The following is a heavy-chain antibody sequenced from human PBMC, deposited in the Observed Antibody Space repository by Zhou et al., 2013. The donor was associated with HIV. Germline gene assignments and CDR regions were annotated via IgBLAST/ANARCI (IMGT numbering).Heavy chain of an antibody. CDR3: ARRPPLEASVAGTDLGEFDY. Sequence: QVQLVQSGAEVKKPGASVKVSCKASGYTFTSYDINWVRQATGQGLEWMGWMNPNSGNTGYAQKFQGRVTMTRNTSISTAYMELSSLRSEDTAVYYCARRPPLEASVAGTDLGEFDYWGQGTLVTVSS. D-gene: IGHD6-19*01. V-gene: IGHV1-8*01. J-gene: IGHJ4*02. CDR1: GYTFTSYD. CDR2: MNPNSGNT.